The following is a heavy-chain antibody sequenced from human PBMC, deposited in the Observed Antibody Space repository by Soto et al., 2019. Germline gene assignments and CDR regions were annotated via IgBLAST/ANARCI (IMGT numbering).Heavy chain of an antibody. V-gene: IGHV1-2*02. CDR2: INPNSGGT. Sequence: GASVKVSCTASGYTFTGYYMHWVRQAPGQGLEWMGWINPNSGGTNYAQKFQGRVTMTRDTSISTAYMELSRLRSDDTAVYCCAXGVSYQLLYLGGDWFDPWGQGTLVTVSS. CDR3: AXGVSYQLLYLGGDWFDP. J-gene: IGHJ5*02. D-gene: IGHD2-2*02. CDR1: GYTFTGYY.